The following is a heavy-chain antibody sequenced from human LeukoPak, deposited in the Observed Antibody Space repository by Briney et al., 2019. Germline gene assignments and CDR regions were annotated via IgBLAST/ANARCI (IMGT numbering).Heavy chain of an antibody. V-gene: IGHV3-30*03. D-gene: IGHD6-13*01. Sequence: GGSLRLSCAASGFTFTSYSMNWVRQAPGKGLEWVAVISYDGSNKYYADSVKGRFTISRDNSKNTLYLQMNSLRAEDTAVYYCATSIAAAGLFDYWGQGTLVTVSS. CDR3: ATSIAAAGLFDY. J-gene: IGHJ4*02. CDR1: GFTFTSYS. CDR2: ISYDGSNK.